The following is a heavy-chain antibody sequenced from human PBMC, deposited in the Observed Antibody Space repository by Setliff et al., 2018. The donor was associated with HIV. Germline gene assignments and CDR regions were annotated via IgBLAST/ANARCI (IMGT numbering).Heavy chain of an antibody. Sequence: SETLSLTCIVSNGSLTSGLFYWSWARQPAGKGLEWIGHIYDFITGGTNYSPSLKSRATISLDTSKNQFSLELTSVTAADTAVYFCARAPVTTRVDLWGQGMLVTAPQ. V-gene: IGHV4-61*09. J-gene: IGHJ5*02. CDR3: ARAPVTTRVDL. CDR2: IYDFITGGT. D-gene: IGHD4-17*01. CDR1: NGSLTSGLFY.